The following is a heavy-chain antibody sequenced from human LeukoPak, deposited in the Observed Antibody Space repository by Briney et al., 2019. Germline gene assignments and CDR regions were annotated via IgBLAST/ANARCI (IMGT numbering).Heavy chain of an antibody. V-gene: IGHV3-23*01. CDR2: SGSGGDT. CDR3: ARACGGDCYPSSGP. J-gene: IGHJ5*02. D-gene: IGHD2-21*02. Sequence: GGSLRLSCVASGFTFSNYAMNWVRQAPGKGLEWVSVSGSGGDTYYVDSVKGRFTISRDNSKNTLYLQMNSLRAEDTAVYYCARACGGDCYPSSGPWGQGTLVTVSS. CDR1: GFTFSNYA.